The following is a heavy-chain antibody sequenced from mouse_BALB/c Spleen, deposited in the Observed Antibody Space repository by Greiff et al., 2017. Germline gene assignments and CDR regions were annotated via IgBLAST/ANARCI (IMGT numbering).Heavy chain of an antibody. CDR3: ARYYYGSSYWYFDV. V-gene: IGHV5-6-5*01. CDR2: ISSGGST. CDR1: GFTFSSYA. J-gene: IGHJ1*01. D-gene: IGHD1-1*01. Sequence: DVMLVESGGGLVKPGGSLKLSCAASGFTFSSYAMSWVRQTPEKRLEWVASISSGGSTYYPDSVKGRFTISRDNARNILYLQMSSLRSEDTAMYYCARYYYGSSYWYFDVWGAGTTVTVSS.